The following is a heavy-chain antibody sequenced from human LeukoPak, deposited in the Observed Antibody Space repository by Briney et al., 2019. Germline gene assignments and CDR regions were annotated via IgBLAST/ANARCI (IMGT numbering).Heavy chain of an antibody. J-gene: IGHJ4*02. CDR2: INHSGST. CDR1: GGSFSGYY. CDR3: ARAGTTWRDFDY. Sequence: SETLSLTCAVYGGSFSGYYWSWIRQPPGKGLEWIGEINHSGSTNYNPSLKSRVTISVDTSKNQFSLKLSSVTAADTAVYYCARAGTTWRDFDYWGQGTLVTVSS. V-gene: IGHV4-34*01. D-gene: IGHD1-1*01.